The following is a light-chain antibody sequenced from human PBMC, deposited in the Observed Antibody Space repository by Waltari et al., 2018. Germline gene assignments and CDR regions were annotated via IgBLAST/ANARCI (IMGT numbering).Light chain of an antibody. CDR1: QSVSSK. CDR3: QHHNNWPPRWT. CDR2: GAS. J-gene: IGKJ1*01. Sequence: EIVMTQSPATLSVSPGERATLSCRASQSVSSKLAWYQQKPGQPPRLLIYGASTRATGVPARFSGSGSGPEYTLTISSLQSEDFAVYYCQHHNNWPPRWTFGQGTKVEIK. V-gene: IGKV3-15*01.